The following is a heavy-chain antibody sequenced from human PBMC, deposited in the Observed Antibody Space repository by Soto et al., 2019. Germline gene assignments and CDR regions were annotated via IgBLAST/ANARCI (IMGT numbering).Heavy chain of an antibody. CDR2: IYPGDSDT. CDR3: ARGKRWLQLVFDY. CDR1: GYSFTSYW. J-gene: IGHJ4*02. Sequence: PGESLKISCKGSGYSFTSYWIGWVRQMPGKGLEWMGIIYPGDSDTRYSPSFQGQVTISADKSISTAYLQRSSLKASDTAMYYCARGKRWLQLVFDYWGQGTLVTVSS. D-gene: IGHD1-1*01. V-gene: IGHV5-51*01.